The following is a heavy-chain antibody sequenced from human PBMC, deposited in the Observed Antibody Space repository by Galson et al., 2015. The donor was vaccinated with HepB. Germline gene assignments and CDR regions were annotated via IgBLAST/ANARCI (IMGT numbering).Heavy chain of an antibody. V-gene: IGHV3-30-3*01. CDR3: VRDHAPAHICGGDCYSAGY. CDR1: GFTLRDYA. D-gene: IGHD2-21*02. Sequence: SLRLSCAASGFTLRDYAMHWVRQAPGKGLEWVAFISWDDSKTFYGDSVRGRFTISRDNSKNMLYLEMNSLRGEDTAVLYCVRDHAPAHICGGDCYSAGYWGQGALVTVSS. J-gene: IGHJ4*02. CDR2: ISWDDSKT.